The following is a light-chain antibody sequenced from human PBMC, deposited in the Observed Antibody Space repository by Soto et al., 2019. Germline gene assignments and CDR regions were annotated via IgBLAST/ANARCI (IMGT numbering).Light chain of an antibody. CDR2: AAS. V-gene: IGKV1-39*01. J-gene: IGKJ2*01. CDR1: QSISSN. Sequence: DIQMTQSPSSLSASVGDRVTITCRASQSISSNLNWYQQKPGQAPKLLIYAASSLQSGVPSRFSGSGSGTDFTLTISSLQPEDFATYYCQQSYSTPETFGQGTKLEIK. CDR3: QQSYSTPET.